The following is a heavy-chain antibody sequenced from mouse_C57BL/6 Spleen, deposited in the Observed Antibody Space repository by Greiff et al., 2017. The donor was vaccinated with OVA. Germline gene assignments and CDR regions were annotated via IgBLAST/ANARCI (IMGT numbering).Heavy chain of an antibody. CDR2: INPNYGTT. CDR1: GYSFNDYN. J-gene: IGHJ1*03. V-gene: IGHV1-39*01. CDR3: SRAHPYYYGSSYGGYFDV. D-gene: IGHD1-1*01. Sequence: SGPELVKPGASVKISCTASGYSFNDYNMNWVKQSNGKSLEWIGVINPNYGTTSYTQKFKGKATLTVDQSSSTAYMQLNSLTSEDSAVYYCSRAHPYYYGSSYGGYFDVWGTVTTVTVSS.